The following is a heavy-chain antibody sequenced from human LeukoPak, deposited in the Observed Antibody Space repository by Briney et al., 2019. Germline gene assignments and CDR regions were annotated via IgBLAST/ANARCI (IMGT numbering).Heavy chain of an antibody. CDR3: AKRESSSSWYNYFDY. D-gene: IGHD6-13*01. CDR2: ISPSADST. J-gene: IGHJ4*02. CDR1: GFTFSNYA. Sequence: GGSLRLSCAASGFTFSNYAMSWVRQAPGKGLEWVSAISPSADSTSYADSVKGRFAISRDNSKNTLYLQMDSLRAEDTAVYYCAKRESSSSWYNYFDYWGQGTLVTVSS. V-gene: IGHV3-23*01.